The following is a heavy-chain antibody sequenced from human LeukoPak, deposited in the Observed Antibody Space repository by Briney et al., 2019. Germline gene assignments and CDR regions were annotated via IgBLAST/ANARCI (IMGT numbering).Heavy chain of an antibody. J-gene: IGHJ4*02. CDR3: ARHTLYGSGSYDPFDY. D-gene: IGHD3-10*01. Sequence: YWSWIRQPPGKGLEWMGIIYPGDSDTRYSPSFQGQVTISADKSISTAYLQWSSLKASDTAMYYCARHTLYGSGSYDPFDYWGQGTMVTVSS. V-gene: IGHV5-51*01. CDR2: IYPGDSDT. CDR1: YW.